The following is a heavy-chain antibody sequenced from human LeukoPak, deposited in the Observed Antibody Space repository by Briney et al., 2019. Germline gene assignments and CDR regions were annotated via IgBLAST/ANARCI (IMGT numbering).Heavy chain of an antibody. CDR3: ARDSYSNSFDY. J-gene: IGHJ4*02. V-gene: IGHV3-7*01. Sequence: GGSLRLSCAASGFTLRNYWMTCVRQAPGKGLEWVANIKQDGSEKYYVDSVKGRFIISRDNAKNSLYLQMNSLRAEDTAVYYCARDSYSNSFDYWGQGTLVTVSS. CDR2: IKQDGSEK. D-gene: IGHD4-11*01. CDR1: GFTLRNYW.